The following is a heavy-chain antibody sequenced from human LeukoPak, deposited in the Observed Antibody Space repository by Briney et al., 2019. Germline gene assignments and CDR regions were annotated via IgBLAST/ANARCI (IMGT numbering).Heavy chain of an antibody. D-gene: IGHD6-13*01. J-gene: IGHJ6*02. CDR3: ARDSSSWPTYYYYGMDV. V-gene: IGHV4-59*01. Sequence: PSETLSLTCTVSGGSISSYYWSWIRQPPGKGLEWIGYIYYSGSTNYNPSLKSRVTISVDTSKNQFSLKLSSVTAADTAVYYCARDSSSWPTYYYYGMDVWGQGTTVTVSS. CDR1: GGSISSYY. CDR2: IYYSGST.